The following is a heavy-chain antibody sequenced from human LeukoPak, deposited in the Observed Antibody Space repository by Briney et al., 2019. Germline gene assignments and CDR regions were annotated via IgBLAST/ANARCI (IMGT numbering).Heavy chain of an antibody. V-gene: IGHV3-7*01. Sequence: PGGSLRLSCAASRITFSSHWMTWVRQAPGKGLEWVANIKQDGSVKDYVDSVKGRFTISRDNAKNSLYLQMNSLRVEDTGVYYCARDSANSSSFAFDIWGQGTLVTVSS. J-gene: IGHJ3*02. CDR2: IKQDGSVK. CDR3: ARDSANSSSFAFDI. D-gene: IGHD6-13*01. CDR1: RITFSSHW.